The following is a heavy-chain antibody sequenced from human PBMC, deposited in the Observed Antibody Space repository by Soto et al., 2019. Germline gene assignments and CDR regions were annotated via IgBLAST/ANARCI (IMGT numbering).Heavy chain of an antibody. CDR2: INHGGRT. D-gene: IGHD2-2*01. CDR3: ARGVYCSSTSCYWAMDV. Sequence: QVQLQQWGAGLLKPSETLSLTCAVYGGSFSGYYWSWIRQPPGKGLEWIGEINHGGRTNYNPSLKSRVTISVDTSKNQFSLKLSSVTAADTAVYYCARGVYCSSTSCYWAMDVWGQGTTVTVSS. V-gene: IGHV4-34*01. CDR1: GGSFSGYY. J-gene: IGHJ6*02.